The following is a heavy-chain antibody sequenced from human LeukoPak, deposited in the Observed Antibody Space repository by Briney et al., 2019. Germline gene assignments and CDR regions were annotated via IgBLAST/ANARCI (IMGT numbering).Heavy chain of an antibody. Sequence: GGSLRLSCAASGFTVSANDMSWVRQAPEKGLEWVSLIYAGGSSSAFYADSVKGRFTASRHDSKNTLDLQMNGLRADDTAVYYCLRQGVGDPPRWGQGTLVTVSS. CDR1: GFTVSAND. V-gene: IGHV3-53*04. CDR3: LRQGVGDPPR. CDR2: IYAGGSSSA. D-gene: IGHD3-16*01. J-gene: IGHJ4*02.